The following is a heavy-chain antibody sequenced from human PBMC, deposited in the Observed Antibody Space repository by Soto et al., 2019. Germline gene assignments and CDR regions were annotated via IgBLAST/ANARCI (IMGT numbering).Heavy chain of an antibody. V-gene: IGHV4-34*01. CDR3: ALEDLPDLHDAFDI. CDR1: GGSFSGYY. Sequence: QVQLQQWGAGLLKPSETLSLTCAVYGGSFSGYYWSWIRQPPVKGLEWIGDSNHSGSTNYNPSLKSRGTIAVDTSKNQFSLKLSSVTASDTAVYYCALEDLPDLHDAFDIWGQGTMVTVSS. CDR2: SNHSGST. J-gene: IGHJ3*02.